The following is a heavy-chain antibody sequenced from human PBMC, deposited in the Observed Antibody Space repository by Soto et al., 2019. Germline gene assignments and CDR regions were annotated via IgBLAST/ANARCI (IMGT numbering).Heavy chain of an antibody. Sequence: SETLSLTCTVSSGSISSSDYYWAWIRQPPGKGLEWIGSINYSGNTYYNPSLKSRVTISADTSNNQFSLKLSSVTAADTALYYCARPDYYYGMDVWGQGTTVTVSS. CDR1: SGSISSSDYY. J-gene: IGHJ6*02. CDR3: ARPDYYYGMDV. CDR2: INYSGNT. V-gene: IGHV4-39*01.